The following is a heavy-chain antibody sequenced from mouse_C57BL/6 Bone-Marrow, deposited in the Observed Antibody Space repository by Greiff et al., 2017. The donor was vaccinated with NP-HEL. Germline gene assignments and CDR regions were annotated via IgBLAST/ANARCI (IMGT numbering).Heavy chain of an antibody. Sequence: QVQLQQPGAELVKPGASVKLSCKASGYTFTSYWMQWVKQRPGQGLEWIGEIDPSDSYTNYNQKFKGKATLTVDTSSSTAYMQLSSRTSEDSAVYYCAGGGTGAYWGQGTLVTVSA. CDR1: GYTFTSYW. V-gene: IGHV1-50*01. CDR2: IDPSDSYT. CDR3: AGGGTGAY. J-gene: IGHJ3*01. D-gene: IGHD3-3*01.